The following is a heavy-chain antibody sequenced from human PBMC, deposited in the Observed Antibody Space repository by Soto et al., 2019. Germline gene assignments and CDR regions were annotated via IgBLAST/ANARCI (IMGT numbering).Heavy chain of an antibody. D-gene: IGHD6-19*01. J-gene: IGHJ5*02. CDR1: GDSVSSNSAA. Sequence: SQTLSLTCAISGDSVSSNSAAWNWIRQSPSRGLEWLGRTYYGSKWYSDYAESVKSRIAINPDTSKNQFSLQLNSVTPEDTAVYYCARSYSVAGSQYKWFDPWGQGTLVTVSS. CDR3: ARSYSVAGSQYKWFDP. V-gene: IGHV6-1*01. CDR2: TYYGSKWYS.